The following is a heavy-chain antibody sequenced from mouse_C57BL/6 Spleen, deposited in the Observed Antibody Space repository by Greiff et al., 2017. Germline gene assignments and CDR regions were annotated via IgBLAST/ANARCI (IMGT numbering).Heavy chain of an antibody. V-gene: IGHV5-9*01. D-gene: IGHD1-1*01. CDR3: AREDYYYGSSLWYFDV. CDR2: ISGGGGNT. CDR1: GFTFSSYT. J-gene: IGHJ1*03. Sequence: EVKVVESGGGLVKPGGSLKLSCAASGFTFSSYTMSWVRQTPEKRLEWVATISGGGGNTYYPDSVKGRFTISRDNAKNTLYLQMSSLRSEDTALYYCAREDYYYGSSLWYFDVWGTGTTVTVSS.